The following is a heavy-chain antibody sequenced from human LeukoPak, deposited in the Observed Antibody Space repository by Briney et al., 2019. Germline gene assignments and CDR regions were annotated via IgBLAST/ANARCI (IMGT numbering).Heavy chain of an antibody. J-gene: IGHJ4*02. V-gene: IGHV3-15*01. CDR3: TTDTGSFDF. CDR2: IKGKTDGGTT. CDR1: EFTFRNAW. D-gene: IGHD1-14*01. Sequence: GGSLRLLRAASEFTFRNAWMSWVRQAPGEGLEWVGCIKGKTDGGTTVYAAPVKGRFSISRDESKNTLYLQMNSLETEDTAVYYCTTDTGSFDFWGQGTLVTVSS.